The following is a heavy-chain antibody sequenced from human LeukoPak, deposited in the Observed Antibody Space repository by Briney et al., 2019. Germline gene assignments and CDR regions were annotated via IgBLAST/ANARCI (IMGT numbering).Heavy chain of an antibody. D-gene: IGHD3-22*01. J-gene: IGHJ4*02. CDR2: IYPGDSDT. CDR1: GYSFTSYW. CDR3: ARQIPEYYYDSSGYYYSDY. V-gene: IGHV5-51*01. Sequence: GESLKISCKGSGYSFTSYWIGWVRQMPGKGLEWMGIIYPGDSDTRYSPPFQGQVTISADKSISTAYLQWSSLKASDTAMYYCARQIPEYYYDSSGYYYSDYWGQGTLVTVSS.